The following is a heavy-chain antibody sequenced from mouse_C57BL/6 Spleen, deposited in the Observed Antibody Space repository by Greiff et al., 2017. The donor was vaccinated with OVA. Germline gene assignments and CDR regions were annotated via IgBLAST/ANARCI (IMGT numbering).Heavy chain of an antibody. CDR1: GYTFTDYY. CDR3: ARRRTAMDY. CDR2: INPKNGGT. V-gene: IGHV1-26*01. Sequence: EVQLQQSGPELVKPGASVKISCKASGYTFTDYYMNWVKQSHGKSLEWIGDINPKNGGTSYNQKFKGKATLTVDKSSSTAYMELRSLTSEDSAVYYCARRRTAMDYWGQGTSVTVSS. J-gene: IGHJ4*01.